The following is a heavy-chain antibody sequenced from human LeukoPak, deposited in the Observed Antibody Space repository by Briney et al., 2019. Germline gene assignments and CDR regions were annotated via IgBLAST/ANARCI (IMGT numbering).Heavy chain of an antibody. CDR3: AKDHQHSSGWINWFDP. J-gene: IGHJ5*02. CDR2: IRYDGSNK. Sequence: GGSLRLSCAASGFTFSSYGMHWVRQAPGKGLEWVAFIRYDGSNKYYADSVKGRLTISRDNSKNTLYLQMNSLRAEDTAVYYCAKDHQHSSGWINWFDPWGQGTLVTVSS. V-gene: IGHV3-30*02. CDR1: GFTFSSYG. D-gene: IGHD6-19*01.